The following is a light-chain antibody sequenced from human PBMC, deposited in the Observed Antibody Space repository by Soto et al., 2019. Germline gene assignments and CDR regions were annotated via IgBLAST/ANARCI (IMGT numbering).Light chain of an antibody. Sequence: EIVLTQSPGTLSLSPGERATLSCRASQTVSSSFLAWYQHKPGQAPRLLIYDASSRATGIPDRFRGSGSGTDFTLTISSLEPEEFAVYYCQQYGGSPPLYTFGQGTKLEIK. CDR1: QTVSSSF. V-gene: IGKV3-20*01. CDR2: DAS. CDR3: QQYGGSPPLYT. J-gene: IGKJ2*01.